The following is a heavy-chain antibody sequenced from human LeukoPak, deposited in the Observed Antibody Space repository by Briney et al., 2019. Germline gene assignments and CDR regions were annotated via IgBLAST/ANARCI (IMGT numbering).Heavy chain of an antibody. Sequence: GGSLRLSCAASGFTFSSYSMNWVRQAPGKGLEWLSYISSSSTSTNYADSVKGRFTISRDNAENSLYPQMNSLRADDTAVYYCARAPMFRGARHFDYWGQGTLVTVSS. CDR3: ARAPMFRGARHFDY. J-gene: IGHJ4*02. D-gene: IGHD3-10*01. V-gene: IGHV3-48*04. CDR1: GFTFSSYS. CDR2: ISSSSTST.